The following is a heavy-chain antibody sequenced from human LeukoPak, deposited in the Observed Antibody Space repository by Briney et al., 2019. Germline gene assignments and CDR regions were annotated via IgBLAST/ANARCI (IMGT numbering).Heavy chain of an antibody. CDR2: ISSSGSTI. D-gene: IGHD3-9*01. V-gene: IGHV3-48*03. J-gene: IGHJ3*02. CDR1: GFTFSSYA. CDR3: ARDWYDNSDAFDI. Sequence: GGSLRLSCAASGFTFSSYAMNWVRQAPEKGLEWVSYISSSGSTIYYADSVKGRFTISRDNAKNSLYLQMNSLRAEDTAVYYCARDWYDNSDAFDIWGQGTMVTVSS.